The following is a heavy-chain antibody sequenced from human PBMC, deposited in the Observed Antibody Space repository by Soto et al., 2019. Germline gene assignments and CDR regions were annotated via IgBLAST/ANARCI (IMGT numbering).Heavy chain of an antibody. CDR1: GYTFTSYA. V-gene: IGHV1-3*01. J-gene: IGHJ4*02. Sequence: ASVKVSCKASGYTFTSYAMHWVRQAPGQRLEWMGWINAGNGNTKYSQKFQGRVTITRDTYASTAYMELSSMRSEDTAVYYWGCFFGASGTYSYYLGQGTLVTVSS. D-gene: IGHD3-10*01. CDR2: INAGNGNT. CDR3: GCFFGASGTYSYY.